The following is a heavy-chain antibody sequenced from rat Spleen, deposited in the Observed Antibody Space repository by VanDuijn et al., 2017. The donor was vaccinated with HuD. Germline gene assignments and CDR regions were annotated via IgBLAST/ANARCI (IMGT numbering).Heavy chain of an antibody. Sequence: EVQLVESGGGLVQPGSPLKLSCEASGFTFSSNWLNWIRQAPTKGLEWVASISPSGGTTYYRDSVKGRFTISRDNAKNTQYLQMDSLRSEDTATYYCARHGIYNNYGWFAYWGQGTLVTVSS. D-gene: IGHD1-10*01. V-gene: IGHV5S13*01. CDR2: ISPSGGTT. CDR1: GFTFSSNW. CDR3: ARHGIYNNYGWFAY. J-gene: IGHJ3*01.